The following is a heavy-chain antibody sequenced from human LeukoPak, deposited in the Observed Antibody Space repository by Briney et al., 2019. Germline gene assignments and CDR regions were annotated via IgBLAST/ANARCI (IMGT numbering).Heavy chain of an antibody. Sequence: PGGSLRLSCAASGFTFSDYYMSWIRQAPGKGLEWVSSISSSSSYIYYADSVKGRFTISRDNAKNSLYLQMNSLRAEDTAVYYCARAPGDYDFWSGYSAEDWGQGTLVTVSS. CDR2: ISSSSSYI. V-gene: IGHV3-11*06. J-gene: IGHJ4*02. CDR1: GFTFSDYY. D-gene: IGHD3-3*01. CDR3: ARAPGDYDFWSGYSAED.